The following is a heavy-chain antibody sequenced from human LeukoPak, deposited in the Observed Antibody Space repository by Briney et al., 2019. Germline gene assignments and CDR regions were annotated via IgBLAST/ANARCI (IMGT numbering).Heavy chain of an antibody. CDR3: AKGYYYGSGSYRDYMDV. J-gene: IGHJ6*03. V-gene: IGHV3-9*01. CDR2: ISWNSGSI. CDR1: GFTFDDYA. Sequence: GGSLRLSCAASGFTFDDYAMHWVRQVPGKGRGWVSGISWNSGSIGYADSVKGRFTISRDNAKNSLYLQMNSLRAEDTALYYCAKGYYYGSGSYRDYMDVWGKGTTVTVSS. D-gene: IGHD3-10*01.